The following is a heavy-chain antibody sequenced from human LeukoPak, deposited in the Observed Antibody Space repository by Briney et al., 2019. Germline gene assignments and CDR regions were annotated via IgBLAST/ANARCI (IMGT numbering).Heavy chain of an antibody. CDR2: IYTSGST. D-gene: IGHD3-22*01. V-gene: IGHV4-61*02. CDR1: GGSISSGSYY. Sequence: SETLSLTCTVPGGSISSGSYYWSWIRQPAGKGLEWIGRIYTSGSTNYNPSLKSRVTISVDTSKNQFSLKLSSVTAADTAVYYCARDRRDYYYDSSGYSLDYWGQGTLVTVSS. J-gene: IGHJ4*02. CDR3: ARDRRDYYYDSSGYSLDY.